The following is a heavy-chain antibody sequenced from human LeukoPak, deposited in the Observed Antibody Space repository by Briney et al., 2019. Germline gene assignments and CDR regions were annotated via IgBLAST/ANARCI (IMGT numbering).Heavy chain of an antibody. J-gene: IGHJ4*02. CDR3: AKRDLGY. CDR2: ISSSGGST. Sequence: GGSLRLSCAASGFTFSTYAMSWVRQAPGKGLEWVSPISSSGGSTYYADSVKGRLTISRDNSKNTLFLQMNSLRAEDTAVYYCAKRDLGYWGQGTLVTVSS. D-gene: IGHD5-24*01. V-gene: IGHV3-23*01. CDR1: GFTFSTYA.